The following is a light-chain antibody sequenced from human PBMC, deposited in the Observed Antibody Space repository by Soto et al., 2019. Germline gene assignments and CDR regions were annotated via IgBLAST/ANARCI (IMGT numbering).Light chain of an antibody. J-gene: IGKJ1*01. CDR3: QQYNSYSTTT. CDR1: QSISSW. CDR2: DAS. Sequence: DIQMTQSPSTLSASVGDRVTITCRASQSISSWLAWYQQKPGKAPKPLIYDASSLESGVPSRFSGSGSGTEFTLTISRLQPDDFADYYCQQYNSYSTTTLGQGTKVDIK. V-gene: IGKV1-5*01.